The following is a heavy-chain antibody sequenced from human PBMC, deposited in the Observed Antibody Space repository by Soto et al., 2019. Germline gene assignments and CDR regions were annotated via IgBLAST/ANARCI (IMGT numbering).Heavy chain of an antibody. J-gene: IGHJ6*02. CDR1: GYTFTSYD. CDR3: AAPRTDGYKVPDPSTYYYYGLDA. D-gene: IGHD5-12*01. Sequence: ASVKVSCKASGYTFTSYDINWVRQATGQGLEWMGWMNPNSGNTGYAQKFQGRVTMTRNTSISTAYMELSSLRSEDTAVYYCAAPRTDGYKVPDPSTYYYYGLDAWGQGTTVTVSS. CDR2: MNPNSGNT. V-gene: IGHV1-8*01.